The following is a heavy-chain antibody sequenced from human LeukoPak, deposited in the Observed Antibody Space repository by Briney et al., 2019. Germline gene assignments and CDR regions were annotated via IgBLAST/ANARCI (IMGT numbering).Heavy chain of an antibody. CDR1: GFTFSSYW. CDR2: IKQDGSEK. D-gene: IGHD3-22*01. CDR3: VRDGDTSGYTN. J-gene: IGHJ4*02. V-gene: IGHV3-7*01. Sequence: TGGSLRLSCAASGFTFSSYWMHWVRQAPGKGLEWVANIKQDGSEKYYVDPVKGRFTISRDNAKNSLYLQMNSLRAEDTAVYSCVRDGDTSGYTNWGQGTLVTVSS.